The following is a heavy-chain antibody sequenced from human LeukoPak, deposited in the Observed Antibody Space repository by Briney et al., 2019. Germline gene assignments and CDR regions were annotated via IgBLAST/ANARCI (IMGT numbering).Heavy chain of an antibody. V-gene: IGHV3-74*01. Sequence: GGSLRLSCAASGFTFSSYWMHWVRQAPGKGLVWVSRINSDGSTTTYADSVKGRFTISRDNSKNTLYLQMNSLRAEDTAIYYCAKPARVGAVDYWGQGTLVTVSS. J-gene: IGHJ4*02. D-gene: IGHD6-13*01. CDR1: GFTFSSYW. CDR2: INSDGSTT. CDR3: AKPARVGAVDY.